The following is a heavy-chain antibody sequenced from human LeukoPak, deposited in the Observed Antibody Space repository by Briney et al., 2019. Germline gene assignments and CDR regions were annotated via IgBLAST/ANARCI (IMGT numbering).Heavy chain of an antibody. V-gene: IGHV3-21*01. J-gene: IGHJ6*03. Sequence: GGSLRLSCAASGFMFSNYWMTWVRQAPGKGLEWVSSISSSSSYIYYVDSVKGRFTISRDNAKKSPYLQMNSLRAEDTALYYCARDGDTVLTRGYYYYMDVWGKGTTVTVSS. CDR3: ARDGDTVLTRGYYYYMDV. CDR2: ISSSSSYI. D-gene: IGHD4-23*01. CDR1: GFMFSNYW.